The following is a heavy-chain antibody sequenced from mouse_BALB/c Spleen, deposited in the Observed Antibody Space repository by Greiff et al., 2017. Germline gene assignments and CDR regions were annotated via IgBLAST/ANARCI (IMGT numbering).Heavy chain of an antibody. J-gene: IGHJ1*01. Sequence: EVKLQESGGGLVKPGGSLKLSCAASGFTFSSYAMSWVRQSPEKRLEWVAEISSGGSYTYYPDTVTGRFTISRDNAKNTLYLEMSSLRSEDTAMYYCAREAPYGSSWYFDVWGAGTTVTVSS. D-gene: IGHD1-1*01. CDR3: AREAPYGSSWYFDV. V-gene: IGHV5-9-4*01. CDR1: GFTFSSYA. CDR2: ISSGGSYT.